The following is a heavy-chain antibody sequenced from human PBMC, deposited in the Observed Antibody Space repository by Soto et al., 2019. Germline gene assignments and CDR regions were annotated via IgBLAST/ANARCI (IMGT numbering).Heavy chain of an antibody. CDR2: INPSGGTT. J-gene: IGHJ6*02. CDR3: ARSGARPRGMDV. CDR1: GYTFTSYY. V-gene: IGHV1-46*01. D-gene: IGHD6-6*01. Sequence: QVQLVQSGAEVKKPGASVKVSCKASGYTFTSYYIHWVRQAPGKGLEWMGTINPSGGTTSYAQKFQGRVTLTRGTSTTPVHMELSSLRSEDTAVYYCARSGARPRGMDVWGRGTTVTVSS.